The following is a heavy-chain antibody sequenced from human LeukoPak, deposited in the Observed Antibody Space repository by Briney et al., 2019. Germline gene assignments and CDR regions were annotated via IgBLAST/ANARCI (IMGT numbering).Heavy chain of an antibody. CDR1: GFTFSSYA. CDR2: ISGSGGST. V-gene: IGHV3-23*01. D-gene: IGHD5-12*01. CDR3: ARGGYSGYDSAGAFDI. Sequence: GGSLRLSCAASGFTFSSYAMSWVRQAPGKGLEWVSAISGSGGSTYYADSVKGRFTISRDNAKNSLYLQMNSLRAEDTAVYYCARGGYSGYDSAGAFDIWGQGTMVTVSS. J-gene: IGHJ3*02.